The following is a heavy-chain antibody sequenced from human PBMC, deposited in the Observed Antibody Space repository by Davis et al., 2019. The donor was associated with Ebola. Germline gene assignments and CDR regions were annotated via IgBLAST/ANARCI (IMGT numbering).Heavy chain of an antibody. CDR1: GGSISRGGPY. D-gene: IGHD3-22*01. Sequence: SETLSLTCTVSGGSISRGGPYWTWIRQHPGKGPEWIGYIYYSGSTYYKPSLKSRVTISLDTSKNQFSLNLYSVTAADTAVYYCARDLRYDSSGYDYYFYMDVWGKGTTVTVSS. J-gene: IGHJ6*03. V-gene: IGHV4-31*03. CDR3: ARDLRYDSSGYDYYFYMDV. CDR2: IYYSGST.